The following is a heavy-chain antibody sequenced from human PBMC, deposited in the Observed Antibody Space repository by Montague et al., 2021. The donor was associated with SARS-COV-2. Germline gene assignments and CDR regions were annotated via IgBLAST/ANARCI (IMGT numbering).Heavy chain of an antibody. J-gene: IGHJ4*02. D-gene: IGHD4-11*01. V-gene: IGHV4-34*01. Sequence: SETLSLTCAVYGGSFSGYYWTWIRQSPGKGLEWIAEINHSGTTNYNFNPSLRSRVTISVDTSKSQFSLKLHSVTAADTAVYYCARWDPQTLTVISLRGKSANDYWGQGTLVTVSS. CDR2: INHSGTT. CDR3: ARWDPQTLTVISLRGKSANDY. CDR1: GGSFSGYY.